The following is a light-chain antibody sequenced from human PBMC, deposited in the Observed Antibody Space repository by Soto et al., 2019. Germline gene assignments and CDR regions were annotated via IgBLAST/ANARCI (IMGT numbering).Light chain of an antibody. Sequence: DIQMTQSPSSLSASVGDRVSVTCRASQSISTFLNWYQQRPGEAPKLLIYAASSLQSGVPSRFSGRGSGPDFTLTIGSLQPEDFATYYCQQSYTTPRTFGQGTKVEVK. J-gene: IGKJ1*01. CDR1: QSISTF. CDR2: AAS. CDR3: QQSYTTPRT. V-gene: IGKV1-39*01.